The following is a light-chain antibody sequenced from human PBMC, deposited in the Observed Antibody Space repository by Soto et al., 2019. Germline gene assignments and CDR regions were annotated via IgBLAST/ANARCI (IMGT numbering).Light chain of an antibody. Sequence: EIVMTQSPAPLSVSPGEGATLSCRASQSVGSNLAWYQQKPGQAPRLLIFGASTRVTGIPARFSGSGSGTEFTLTISSLQSEDFAVYYCEQHNNWPPTFGGGTKVEIK. V-gene: IGKV3-15*01. J-gene: IGKJ4*01. CDR2: GAS. CDR3: EQHNNWPPT. CDR1: QSVGSN.